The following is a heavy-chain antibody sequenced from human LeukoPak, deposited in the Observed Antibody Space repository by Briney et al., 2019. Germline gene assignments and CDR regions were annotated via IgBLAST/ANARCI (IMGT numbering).Heavy chain of an antibody. D-gene: IGHD2-15*01. V-gene: IGHV4-4*02. Sequence: PSGTLSLTCAVSGGSISSSNWRSWVRQPPGKGLEWIGEIYHSGSTNYNPSLKSRVTISVDKSKNQFSLKLSSVTAADTAVYYCARVPDCSGGSCYYGNWFDPWGQGTLVTVSS. CDR2: IYHSGST. CDR3: ARVPDCSGGSCYYGNWFDP. CDR1: GGSISSSNW. J-gene: IGHJ5*02.